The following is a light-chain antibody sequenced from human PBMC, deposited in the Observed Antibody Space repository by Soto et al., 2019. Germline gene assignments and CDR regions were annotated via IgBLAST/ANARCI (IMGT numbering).Light chain of an antibody. CDR3: CSYTTTSTYV. CDR2: EVF. V-gene: IGLV2-14*01. J-gene: IGLJ2*01. Sequence: QSALTQPASVSGSPGQSITISCTGTSSDVGGYNYVSWYQQHPSKVPKLMIYEVFRRPSGISNRFSGSKSGNTASLTISGLQADDEADYYCCSYTTTSTYVFGGGTKLTVL. CDR1: SSDVGGYNY.